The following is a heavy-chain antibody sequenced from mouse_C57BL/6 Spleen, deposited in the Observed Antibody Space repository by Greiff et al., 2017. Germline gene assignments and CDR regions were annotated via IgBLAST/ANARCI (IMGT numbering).Heavy chain of an antibody. Sequence: QVQLQQPGAELVKPGASVKLSCKASGYTFNSYWMHWVKQRPGRGLEWIGRIGPNSGGTKYNEKFKSKATLTVDKPSSTAYMQLISLTSEDSAVYYCARVYCSSYCFDYWGQGTTLTVSS. D-gene: IGHD1-1*01. CDR1: GYTFNSYW. J-gene: IGHJ2*01. CDR2: IGPNSGGT. CDR3: ARVYCSSYCFDY. V-gene: IGHV1-72*01.